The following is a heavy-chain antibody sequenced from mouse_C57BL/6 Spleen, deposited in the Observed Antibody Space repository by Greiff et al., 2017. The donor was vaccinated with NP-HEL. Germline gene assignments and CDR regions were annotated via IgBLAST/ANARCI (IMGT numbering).Heavy chain of an antibody. J-gene: IGHJ4*01. CDR2: IWSGGST. D-gene: IGHD1-1*01. CDR3: ARNGLGYGSSYDYAMDY. V-gene: IGHV2-2*01. CDR1: GFSLTSYG. Sequence: VQVVESGPGLVQPSQSLSITCTVSGFSLTSYGVHWVRQSPGKGLEWLGVIWSGGSTDYNAAFISRLSISKDNSKSQVFFKMNSLQADDTAIYYCARNGLGYGSSYDYAMDYWGQGTSVTVSS.